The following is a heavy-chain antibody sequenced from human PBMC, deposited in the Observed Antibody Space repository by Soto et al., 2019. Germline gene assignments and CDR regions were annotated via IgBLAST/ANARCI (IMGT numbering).Heavy chain of an antibody. V-gene: IGHV3-72*01. Sequence: EVQLVESGGTLVQPGGSLRLSCVASGFTFGDHYMDWVRQSPGKGLEWVGRVRNKVNSYTTEYAASVKGRFTISRDDSVPSLFVQMDNLKTEDTAMYYCVRGGLTVTPFYYDYWGQGTLVTVSS. J-gene: IGHJ4*02. D-gene: IGHD4-17*01. CDR3: VRGGLTVTPFYYDY. CDR2: VRNKVNSYTT. CDR1: GFTFGDHY.